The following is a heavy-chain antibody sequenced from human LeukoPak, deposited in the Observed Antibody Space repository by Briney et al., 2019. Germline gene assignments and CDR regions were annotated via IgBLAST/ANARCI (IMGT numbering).Heavy chain of an antibody. J-gene: IGHJ4*02. D-gene: IGHD6-6*01. CDR1: GGSISSYY. CDR3: ARDPQLGPFDY. V-gene: IGHV4-4*07. Sequence: SETLSLTCTVSGGSISSYYWSWIRQPAGKGLEWIGCIYTSGRTNYNPSLKSRVTMSVDTSKKQFSLKLSSVTAADTAVYYCARDPQLGPFDYWGQGTLVTVSS. CDR2: IYTSGRT.